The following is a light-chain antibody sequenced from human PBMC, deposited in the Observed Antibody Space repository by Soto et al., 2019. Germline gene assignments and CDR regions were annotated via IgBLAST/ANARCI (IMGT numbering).Light chain of an antibody. CDR2: EVT. V-gene: IGLV2-8*01. CDR1: SSDVGGHNY. CDR3: MSYAGMYTYV. J-gene: IGLJ1*01. Sequence: QSVLTQPPSASGSPGQSVTISCTGTSSDVGGHNYLSWYQHRPGKAPQLIIYEVTKRPSGVPNRFFGSKSGNTASLTVSGLQAEDEADYFCMSYAGMYTYVFGTGTKVTVL.